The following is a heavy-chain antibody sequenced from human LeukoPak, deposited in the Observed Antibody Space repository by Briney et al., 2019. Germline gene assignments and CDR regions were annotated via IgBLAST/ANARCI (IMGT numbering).Heavy chain of an antibody. CDR2: MKKDGSET. V-gene: IGHV3-7*01. CDR3: GRHRSGSGTYFIDY. J-gene: IGHJ4*02. CDR1: GFTFSSYS. D-gene: IGHD3-10*01. Sequence: GGSLRLSCVVSGFTFSSYSMIWVRQAPGKGRQWVANMKKDGSETNYVDSVKGRFTISRDNGKNSLYLQMNSLRAEDTAVYYCGRHRSGSGTYFIDYWGQGTLVSVSS.